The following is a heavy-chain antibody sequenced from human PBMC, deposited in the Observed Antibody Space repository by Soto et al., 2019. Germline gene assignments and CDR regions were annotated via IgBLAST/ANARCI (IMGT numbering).Heavy chain of an antibody. CDR3: AFALISPEGSLDP. D-gene: IGHD3-3*02. CDR1: GFTFILFS. J-gene: IGHJ5*02. CDR2: ISPSSSYT. Sequence: KSWGSLRLSCTASGFTFILFSMGCFRHSPCKWLEWVSSISPSSSYTYYGDSVKGRFTTSRDNAKNSVYLQMNSLRAEDTAIYYCAFALISPEGSLDPWGQGALVTVSS. V-gene: IGHV3-21*01.